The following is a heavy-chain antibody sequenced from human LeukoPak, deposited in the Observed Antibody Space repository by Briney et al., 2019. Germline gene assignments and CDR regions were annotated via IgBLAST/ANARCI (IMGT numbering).Heavy chain of an antibody. D-gene: IGHD1-26*01. V-gene: IGHV3-7*01. Sequence: GGSLRLSCAASGFTLSSYWMSWVRQAPGKGLEWVANIKYDGSAKYYVDSVKGRFTISRDDAKNSLYLEMNSLRAEDTAVYYCARDLFSGSYQEVFWGQGALVTVSS. CDR2: IKYDGSAK. CDR3: ARDLFSGSYQEVF. J-gene: IGHJ4*02. CDR1: GFTLSSYW.